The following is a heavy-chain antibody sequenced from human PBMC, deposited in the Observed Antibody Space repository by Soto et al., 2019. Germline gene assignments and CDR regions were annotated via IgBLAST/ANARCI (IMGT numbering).Heavy chain of an antibody. D-gene: IGHD6-19*01. Sequence: EVQLVESGGGLVKPGGSLRLSCAASGFTFSNAWMNWVRQAPGKGLEWVGRIKSQTDGGTTDHAAPVKDRFTISRDDSKNTLYLQMNSLKTEDTGVYYCTTHDEAPAVARTPSDYYYYGMDVWGQGTTVTVSS. CDR3: TTHDEAPAVARTPSDYYYYGMDV. CDR2: IKSQTDGGTT. J-gene: IGHJ6*02. CDR1: GFTFSNAW. V-gene: IGHV3-15*07.